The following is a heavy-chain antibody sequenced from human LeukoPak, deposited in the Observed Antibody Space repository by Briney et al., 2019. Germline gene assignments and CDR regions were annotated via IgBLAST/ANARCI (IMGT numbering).Heavy chain of an antibody. CDR3: ARSRPPYGDYGFDY. D-gene: IGHD4-17*01. Sequence: GGSLRLSCAASGFTFSSYDMHWVRQATGKGLEWVSAIGTVGDTYYPGSVKGRFTISRENAKDSLYLQMNSPRAGDTAVYYCARSRPPYGDYGFDYWGQGTLVTVSS. CDR2: IGTVGDT. V-gene: IGHV3-13*01. J-gene: IGHJ4*02. CDR1: GFTFSSYD.